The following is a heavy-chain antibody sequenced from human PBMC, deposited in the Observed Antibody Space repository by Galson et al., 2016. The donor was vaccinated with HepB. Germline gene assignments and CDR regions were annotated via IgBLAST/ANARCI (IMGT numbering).Heavy chain of an antibody. CDR1: GFTFGSYW. J-gene: IGHJ3*02. CDR3: ARDPGYSAFDI. D-gene: IGHD5-12*01. Sequence: SLRLSCAASGFTFGSYWMSWVRQAPGQGLELAANINQDGSEKSYVDSAKGRFTISRDNAKNSLYLQMNSLRAEDTAVYFCARDPGYSAFDIWGQGTMVTVSS. V-gene: IGHV3-7*04. CDR2: INQDGSEK.